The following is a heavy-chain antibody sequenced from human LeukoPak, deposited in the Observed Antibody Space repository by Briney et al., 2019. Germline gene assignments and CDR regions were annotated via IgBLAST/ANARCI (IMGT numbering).Heavy chain of an antibody. Sequence: GASVKVSCKACGYSFTGYYMHWVRQAPGQGREWMGWINPNSGGTNYSQKFQGRVTMTRDTSISTAYMELSRLRSDDTAVYSCARGGSRDGYNFGYWGQGTLVTVSS. J-gene: IGHJ4*02. CDR3: ARGGSRDGYNFGY. CDR2: INPNSGGT. V-gene: IGHV1-2*02. CDR1: GYSFTGYY. D-gene: IGHD5-24*01.